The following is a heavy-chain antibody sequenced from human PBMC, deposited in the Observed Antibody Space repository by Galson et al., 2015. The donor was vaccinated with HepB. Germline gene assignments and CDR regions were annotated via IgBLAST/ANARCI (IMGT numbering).Heavy chain of an antibody. CDR2: ITPSGDNT. J-gene: IGHJ4*02. V-gene: IGHV3-23*01. Sequence: SLRLSCAASGFTFSYYGMSWVRQAPGKGLEWISAITPSGDNTYSADSMKGRFTISRDNSRNILFLQMNSLRAGDTAIYFCAKVFPEKTDGWYRQALYYFDSWGQGTRVTVSS. D-gene: IGHD6-19*01. CDR1: GFTFSYYG. CDR3: AKVFPEKTDGWYRQALYYFDS.